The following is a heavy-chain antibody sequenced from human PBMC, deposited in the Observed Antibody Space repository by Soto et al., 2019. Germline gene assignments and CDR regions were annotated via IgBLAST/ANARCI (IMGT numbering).Heavy chain of an antibody. CDR2: ISAYNGNT. CDR3: AREQELGITMVLYMDV. J-gene: IGHJ6*03. CDR1: GYTFTSYG. D-gene: IGHD3-10*01. V-gene: IGHV1-18*01. Sequence: ASVKVSCKASGYTFTSYGISWVRQAPGQGLEWMGWISAYNGNTNYAQKLRGRVTMTTDTSTSTAYMELRSLRSDDTAVYYCAREQELGITMVLYMDVWGKGTTVTVSS.